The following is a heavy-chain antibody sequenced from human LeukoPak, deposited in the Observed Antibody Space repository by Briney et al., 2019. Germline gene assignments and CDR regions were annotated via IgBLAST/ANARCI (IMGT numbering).Heavy chain of an antibody. CDR3: TTVDYVDY. CDR2: IKSKTDGGTT. V-gene: IGHV3-15*01. Sequence: PGGSLRLSCAASGVTFSNAWMSWVRQAPGKGLEWGGRIKSKTDGGTTDYAAPVKGRFTISRDESKNTLYLQMNSLKTEDTAVYYCTTVDYVDYWGQGTLVTVSS. CDR1: GVTFSNAW. J-gene: IGHJ4*02.